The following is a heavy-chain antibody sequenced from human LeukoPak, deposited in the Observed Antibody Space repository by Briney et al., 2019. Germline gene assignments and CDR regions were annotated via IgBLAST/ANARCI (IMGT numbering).Heavy chain of an antibody. CDR1: GGSFSGYY. J-gene: IGHJ4*02. Sequence: PSETLSLTCAVYGGSFSGYYWSWIRQPPGKGLEWIGEINHSGSTNYNPSLKSRVTISVDTSKNQFSLKLSSVTAADTAVYYCARGNYSSGWSFDYWGQGTLVTVSS. V-gene: IGHV4-34*01. D-gene: IGHD6-19*01. CDR2: INHSGST. CDR3: ARGNYSSGWSFDY.